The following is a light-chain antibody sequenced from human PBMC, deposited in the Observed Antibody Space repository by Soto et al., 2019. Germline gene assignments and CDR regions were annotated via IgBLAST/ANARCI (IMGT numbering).Light chain of an antibody. CDR1: QSVSSN. V-gene: IGKV3-15*01. Sequence: EIVMTQSPATLSVSPGQSATLSCRASQSVSSNLAWYQQIPGQAPRLLVYSASTRATGVPGRFSGSGSGTEFSLTISSLQSEDFAIYFCQQYNNWPLGTFGQGTKV. CDR2: SAS. J-gene: IGKJ1*01. CDR3: QQYNNWPLGT.